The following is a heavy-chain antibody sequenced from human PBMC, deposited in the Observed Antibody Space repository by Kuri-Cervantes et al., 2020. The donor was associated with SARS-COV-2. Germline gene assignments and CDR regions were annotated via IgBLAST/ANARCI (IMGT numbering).Heavy chain of an antibody. CDR2: ISSSSSYT. Sequence: GGSLRLSCAASGFTFRTYRMNWVRQAPGKGLERVSYISSSSSYTNYADSVKGRFTISRNNAKNSLYLQMNSLRAEDTSVYYCARDRGDYVSYYYGMDFWGQGTTVTVSS. V-gene: IGHV3-21*05. D-gene: IGHD4-17*01. CDR1: GFTFRTYR. CDR3: ARDRGDYVSYYYGMDF. J-gene: IGHJ6*02.